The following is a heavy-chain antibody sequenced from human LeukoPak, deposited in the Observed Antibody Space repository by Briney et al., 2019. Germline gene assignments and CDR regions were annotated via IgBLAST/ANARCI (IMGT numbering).Heavy chain of an antibody. CDR1: GYTFTGYY. CDR3: ARARPYSSSWYVNY. V-gene: IGHV1-2*06. CDR2: INPNSGGT. J-gene: IGHJ4*02. Sequence: ASVKVSCKASGYTFTGYYMHWVRQAPGQGLEWMGRINPNSGGTNYAQKFQGRVTMTRDTSISTAHMELSRLRSDDTAVYYCARARPYSSSWYVNYWGQGTLVTVSS. D-gene: IGHD6-13*01.